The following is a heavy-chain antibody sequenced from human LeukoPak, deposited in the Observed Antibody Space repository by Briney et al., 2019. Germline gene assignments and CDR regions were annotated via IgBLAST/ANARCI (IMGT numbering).Heavy chain of an antibody. D-gene: IGHD3-22*01. V-gene: IGHV1-69*01. Sequence: SVKVSCKASGGTSSSYAISWVRQAPGQGLEWMGGIIPIFGTANYAQKFQGRVTITADESTSTAYMELSSLRSEDTAVYYCARDRRPYDSSGYYYFDYWGQGTLVTVSS. CDR2: IIPIFGTA. CDR3: ARDRRPYDSSGYYYFDY. CDR1: GGTSSSYA. J-gene: IGHJ4*02.